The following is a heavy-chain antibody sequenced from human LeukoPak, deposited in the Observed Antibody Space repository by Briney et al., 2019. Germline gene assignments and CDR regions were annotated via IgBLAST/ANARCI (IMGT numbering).Heavy chain of an antibody. CDR1: GGSISSGDYY. CDR2: IYYSGST. Sequence: SQTLSLTCTVSGGSISSGDYYWSWIRQPPGKGLEWIGYIYYSGSTYYNPSLKSRVTISVDTSKNQFSLKLSSVTAADTAVYYCARVAPGITMVRGVDNWSDPWGQGTLVTVSS. CDR3: ARVAPGITMVRGVDNWSDP. V-gene: IGHV4-30-4*01. D-gene: IGHD3-10*01. J-gene: IGHJ5*02.